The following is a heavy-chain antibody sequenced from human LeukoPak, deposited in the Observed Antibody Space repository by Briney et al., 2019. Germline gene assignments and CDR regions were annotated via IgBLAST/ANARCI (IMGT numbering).Heavy chain of an antibody. Sequence: SETLSLTCTVSGGSISSSSYYWAWIRQPPGKGLEWIGSIHYSGSTYYNPSLQSRVTISIDTSKNQFSLKLRFVTAADTAVYYCARENTVTDFDYWGQGTLVTVSS. CDR1: GGSISSSSYY. D-gene: IGHD4-17*01. J-gene: IGHJ4*02. CDR2: IHYSGST. CDR3: ARENTVTDFDY. V-gene: IGHV4-39*07.